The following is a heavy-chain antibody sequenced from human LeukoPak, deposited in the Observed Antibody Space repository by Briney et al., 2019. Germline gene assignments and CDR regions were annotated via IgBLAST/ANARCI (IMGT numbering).Heavy chain of an antibody. D-gene: IGHD1-26*01. V-gene: IGHV3-30*04. CDR1: GFTFSSYA. J-gene: IGHJ4*02. CDR3: ARDRRGSYYYFDY. CDR2: ISYDGSNK. Sequence: PGGCLRLSCAASGFTFSSYAMHWVRQAPGKGLEWVAVISYDGSNKYYADSVKGLFTISRDNSKNTLYLQMNSLRAEDTAVYYCARDRRGSYYYFDYWGQGTLVTVSS.